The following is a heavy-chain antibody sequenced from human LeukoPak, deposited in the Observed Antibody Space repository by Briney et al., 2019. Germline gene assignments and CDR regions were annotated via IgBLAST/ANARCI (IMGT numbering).Heavy chain of an antibody. Sequence: GGSLRLSCAAYGFTFSHYDMRWVRQAPGKGLEWVSSISSNGGNAFYIDSVRGRFTISRDNSKDTLYLHLNDLRADDTAVYYCAKDFRCTDGSCKYFESWGQGTLVTVSS. CDR3: AKDFRCTDGSCKYFES. D-gene: IGHD2-15*01. CDR1: GFTFSHYD. J-gene: IGHJ4*02. CDR2: ISSNGGNA. V-gene: IGHV3-23*01.